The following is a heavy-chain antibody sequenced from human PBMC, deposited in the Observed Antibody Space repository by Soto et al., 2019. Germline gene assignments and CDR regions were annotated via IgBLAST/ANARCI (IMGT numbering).Heavy chain of an antibody. CDR1: GYTFTSCG. D-gene: IGHD3-3*01. J-gene: IGHJ4*02. Sequence: ASVKGSWKASGYTFTSCGINWVRQATGQGLEWMGWMNPNSGNTAYAQKVQGRVTMTTNTSIGTGYMELSSLRSEDTAVYYCARGGFWSDTWGQGTPVTVSS. V-gene: IGHV1-8*01. CDR3: ARGGFWSDT. CDR2: MNPNSGNT.